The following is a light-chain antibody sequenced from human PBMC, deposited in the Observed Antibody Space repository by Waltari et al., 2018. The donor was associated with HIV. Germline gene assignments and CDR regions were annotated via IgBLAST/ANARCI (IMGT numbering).Light chain of an antibody. CDR3: SSYSSHTTYSTYL. Sequence: QSALTQPASVSGSPGQSLTISCTGSTTDIGGHDSVSWYQQYPCKVPKLLIYDVTHRPSGVSNRFSGSKSGNMAFLTISGLQPEDEADYYYSSYSSHTTYSTYLFGSGTQITVL. J-gene: IGLJ1*01. CDR2: DVT. CDR1: TTDIGGHDS. V-gene: IGLV2-14*03.